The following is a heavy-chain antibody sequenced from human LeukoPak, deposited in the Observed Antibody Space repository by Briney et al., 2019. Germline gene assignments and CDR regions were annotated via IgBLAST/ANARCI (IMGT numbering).Heavy chain of an antibody. D-gene: IGHD6-13*01. CDR2: IYDSETT. CDR3: ASRPSSSTWYGVFDY. V-gene: IGHV4-59*11. Sequence: SETLSLTCTVSGASMSNHYWSWIRQPPGKGLEWIGYIYDSETTNYNPSLKSRVTISVDTSKNQFFLNLSSVTAADTALYYCASRPSSSTWYGVFDYWSRGTLVTVSS. J-gene: IGHJ4*02. CDR1: GASMSNHY.